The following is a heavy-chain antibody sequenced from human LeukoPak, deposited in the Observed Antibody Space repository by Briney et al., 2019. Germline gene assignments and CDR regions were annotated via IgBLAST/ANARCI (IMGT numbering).Heavy chain of an antibody. J-gene: IGHJ4*02. V-gene: IGHV3-48*04. D-gene: IGHD3-10*01. CDR1: GFTFDDYT. CDR3: AREPNPLWFGELSRTFDY. CDR2: ISSSGSTI. Sequence: PGGSLRLSCAASGFTFDDYTMHWVRQAPGKGLEWVSYISSSGSTIYYADSVKGRFTISRDNAKNSLYLQMNSLRAEDTAVYYCAREPNPLWFGELSRTFDYWGQGTLVTVSS.